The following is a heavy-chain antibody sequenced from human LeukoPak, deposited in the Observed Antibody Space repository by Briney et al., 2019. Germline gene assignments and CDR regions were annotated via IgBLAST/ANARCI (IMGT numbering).Heavy chain of an antibody. Sequence: PGGSLRLSCAGSGFTLDDYAMHWVRQAPGKGLEWVSGINWNSGSTRYAASVKGRFTISRDNAKKSLYLQMNSLRAEDTALYYCGKDDPRMTTITAWGPGTLVTVSS. J-gene: IGHJ5*02. CDR3: GKDDPRMTTITA. V-gene: IGHV3-9*01. CDR2: INWNSGST. D-gene: IGHD4-17*01. CDR1: GFTLDDYA.